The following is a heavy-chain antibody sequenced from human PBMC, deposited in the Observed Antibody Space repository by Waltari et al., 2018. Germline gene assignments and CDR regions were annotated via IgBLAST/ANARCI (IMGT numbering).Heavy chain of an antibody. Sequence: EVQLVESGGGLVQPGGSLRLSCAASGFTFSSYWMSWVRQAPGKGLEWVANIKQDGSEKYYVDAVKGRFTISRDNAKNSLYLQMNSLRAEDTAVYYCARFNYYDSSGYVNWGQGTLVTVSS. D-gene: IGHD3-22*01. CDR3: ARFNYYDSSGYVN. J-gene: IGHJ4*02. V-gene: IGHV3-7*01. CDR2: IKQDGSEK. CDR1: GFTFSSYW.